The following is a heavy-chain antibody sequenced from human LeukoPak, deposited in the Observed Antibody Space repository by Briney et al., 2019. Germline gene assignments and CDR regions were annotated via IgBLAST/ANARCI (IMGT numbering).Heavy chain of an antibody. CDR1: GFTVSSNY. CDR3: ARVSYYDSSGYYFLSYVDY. J-gene: IGHJ4*02. CDR2: IYSGGST. V-gene: IGHV3-53*01. D-gene: IGHD3-22*01. Sequence: GPLRLSCAASGFTVSSNYMSWVRQAPGKGLEWVSVIYSGGSTYYADSVRGRFTISRDNSKNTLYLQMNSLGAEDTAVYYCARVSYYDSSGYYFLSYVDYWGQGTLVTVSS.